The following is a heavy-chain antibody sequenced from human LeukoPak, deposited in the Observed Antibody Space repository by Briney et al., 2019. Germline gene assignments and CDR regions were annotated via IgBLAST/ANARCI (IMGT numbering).Heavy chain of an antibody. CDR1: GGSISSGSYY. CDR3: ARVPEGMPDAFDI. Sequence: SETLSLTCTVSGGSISSGSYYWSWIRQPAGKGLEWIGRIYTSGSTNYNPSLKSRVTISVDTSKNQFSLKLSSVTAADTAVYYCARVPEGMPDAFDIWGQGTMVTVSS. J-gene: IGHJ3*02. V-gene: IGHV4-61*02. D-gene: IGHD2-2*01. CDR2: IYTSGST.